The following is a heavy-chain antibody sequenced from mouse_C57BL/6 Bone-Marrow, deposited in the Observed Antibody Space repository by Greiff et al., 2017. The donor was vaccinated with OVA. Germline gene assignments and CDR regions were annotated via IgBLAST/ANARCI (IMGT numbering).Heavy chain of an antibody. CDR3: AIPVYYDYGGGGPSWFAY. Sequence: QVQLQQSGPGLVQPSQSLSITCTVSGFSFTSYGVHWVRQPPGKGLEWLGVIWSGGSTDYNAAFISRLSISKDNSKSQVFFKMNSLQADDTAIYYCAIPVYYDYGGGGPSWFAYWGQGTLVTVSA. J-gene: IGHJ3*01. D-gene: IGHD2-4*01. CDR2: IWSGGST. V-gene: IGHV2-4*01. CDR1: GFSFTSYG.